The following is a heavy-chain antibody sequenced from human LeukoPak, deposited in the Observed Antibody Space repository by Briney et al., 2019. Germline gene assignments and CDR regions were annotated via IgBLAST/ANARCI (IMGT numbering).Heavy chain of an antibody. Sequence: GRSLRLSCAASGVTFSSYAMHWVRQAPGKGLEWVAVISYDGSNKYYADSVKGRFTISRDNSKNTLYLQMNSLRAEDTAVYYCARGSRITIFGVAKDNFDYWGQGTLVTVSS. D-gene: IGHD3-3*01. CDR2: ISYDGSNK. CDR1: GVTFSSYA. CDR3: ARGSRITIFGVAKDNFDY. V-gene: IGHV3-30-3*01. J-gene: IGHJ4*02.